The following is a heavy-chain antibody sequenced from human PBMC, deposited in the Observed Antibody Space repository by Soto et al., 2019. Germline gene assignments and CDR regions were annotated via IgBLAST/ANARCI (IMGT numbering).Heavy chain of an antibody. CDR2: IYWDDDK. D-gene: IGHD6-6*01. CDR3: AHSHSSSSIFLLSWFDP. J-gene: IGHJ5*02. Sequence: QITLKESGPTLVKPTQTLTLTCTFSGFSLSTSGVGVGWIRQPPGKALEWLALIYWDDDKRYSPSLKSRLTITQDTSKNQVVLTMTNTDPVDTATYYCAHSHSSSSIFLLSWFDPWGQGTLVTVSS. CDR1: GFSLSTSGVG. V-gene: IGHV2-5*02.